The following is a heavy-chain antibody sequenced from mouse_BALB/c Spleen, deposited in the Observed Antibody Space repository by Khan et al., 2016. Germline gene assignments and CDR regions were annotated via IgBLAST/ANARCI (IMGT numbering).Heavy chain of an antibody. J-gene: IGHJ3*01. CDR3: GRGYCREAFAY. CDR2: ISDGGSYT. Sequence: EVELVESGGGLVKPGGSLKLSCAASGFTFSDYYMYWVRQTPEKRLEWVATISDGGSYTYYPDSVKGRFTISRDNAKNNLYLQMSSLKSEDTAMXYCGRGYCREAFAYWGQGTLVTVSA. CDR1: GFTFSDYY. V-gene: IGHV5-4*02.